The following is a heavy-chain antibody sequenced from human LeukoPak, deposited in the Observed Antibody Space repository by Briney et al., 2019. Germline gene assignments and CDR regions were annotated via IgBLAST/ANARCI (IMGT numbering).Heavy chain of an antibody. CDR3: AKILGDYYYYGMDV. V-gene: IGHV3-23*01. Sequence: GGSLRLSCAASGFTFSTYAMSWVRQAPGKGLEWVSAISPGGTDTYYADSVKGRFTISRDNSKNTLFLQMNSLRVEDTAVYYCAKILGDYYYYGMDVWGQGATVTVSS. J-gene: IGHJ6*02. CDR1: GFTFSTYA. CDR2: ISPGGTDT. D-gene: IGHD2/OR15-2a*01.